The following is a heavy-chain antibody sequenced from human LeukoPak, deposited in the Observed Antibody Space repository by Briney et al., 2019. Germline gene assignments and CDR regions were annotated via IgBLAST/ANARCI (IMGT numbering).Heavy chain of an antibody. CDR1: GGSFSGYY. J-gene: IGHJ5*02. CDR3: ACGGYSSSLYAVRWFDP. D-gene: IGHD6-13*01. CDR2: INHSGST. V-gene: IGHV4-34*01. Sequence: PSETLSLTCAVYGGSFSGYYWGWIRQPPGKGLEWIGEINHSGSTNYNPSLKSRVTISVDTSKNQFSLKLSSVTAADTAVYYCACGGYSSSLYAVRWFDPWGQGTLATVSS.